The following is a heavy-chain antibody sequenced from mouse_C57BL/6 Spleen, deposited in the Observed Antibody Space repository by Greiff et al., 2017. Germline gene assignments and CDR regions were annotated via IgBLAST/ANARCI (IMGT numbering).Heavy chain of an antibody. D-gene: IGHD6-2*01. CDR1: GYTFTDYE. CDR3: TSSRPALFAY. CDR2: IDPETGGT. Sequence: LVESGAELVRPGASVTLSCKASGYTFTDYEMHWVKQTPVHGLEWIGAIDPETGGTAYNQKFKGKAILTADKSSSTAYIELRSLTSEDSAVYYCTSSRPALFAYWGQGTLVTVSA. V-gene: IGHV1-15*01. J-gene: IGHJ3*01.